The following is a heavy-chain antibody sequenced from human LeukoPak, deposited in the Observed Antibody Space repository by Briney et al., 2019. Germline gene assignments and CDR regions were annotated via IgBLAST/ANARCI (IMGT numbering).Heavy chain of an antibody. CDR2: FYYSGST. D-gene: IGHD3-10*01. V-gene: IGHV4-59*08. CDR1: GGSISSDY. CDR3: ARARGSPSAVDY. J-gene: IGHJ4*02. Sequence: PSQTLSLTCTVSGGSISSDYWSWIRQPPGKGLEWIGYFYYSGSTNYNPSLKSRVTIFVDTSKNQFSLRLSSVSAADTAVYYCARARGSPSAVDYWGRGTLVSVSS.